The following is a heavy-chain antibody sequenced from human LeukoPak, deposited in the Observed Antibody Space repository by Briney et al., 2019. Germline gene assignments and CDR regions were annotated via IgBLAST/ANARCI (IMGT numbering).Heavy chain of an antibody. CDR3: ARDEVSVVVVGANDYYYMDV. D-gene: IGHD2-15*01. CDR1: GYTFTGYY. CDR2: INPNSGGT. J-gene: IGHJ6*03. Sequence: GASVKVSCKASGYTFTGYYMHWVRQAPGQGLEWMGWINPNSGGTNYAQKFQGRVTMTRDTSISTAYMELSRLRSDDTAVYYCARDEVSVVVVGANDYYYMDVWGKGTTVTVSS. V-gene: IGHV1-2*02.